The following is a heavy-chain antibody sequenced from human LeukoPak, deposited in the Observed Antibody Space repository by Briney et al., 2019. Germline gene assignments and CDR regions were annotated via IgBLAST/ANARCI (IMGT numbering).Heavy chain of an antibody. Sequence: GGSLRLSCAASGFTFSSYAMSWVRQAPGKGLEWVSAISGSGGSTYYADSVKGWFTISRDNSKNTLYLQMNSLRAEDTAVYYCAKAAGVNYYNYMDVWGKGTTVTVSS. CDR1: GFTFSSYA. CDR2: ISGSGGST. V-gene: IGHV3-23*01. D-gene: IGHD2-21*01. CDR3: AKAAGVNYYNYMDV. J-gene: IGHJ6*03.